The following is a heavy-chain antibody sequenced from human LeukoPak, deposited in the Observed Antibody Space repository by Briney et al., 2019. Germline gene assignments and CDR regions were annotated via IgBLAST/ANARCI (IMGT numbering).Heavy chain of an antibody. CDR2: INPNSGGT. J-gene: IGHJ4*02. CDR3: ARGGEGAAIDYFDY. CDR1: GSTFSDYY. D-gene: IGHD3-10*01. Sequence: ASVKISCKALGSTFSDYYVHWVRQAPGQRLEWMGWINPNSGGTNYAQKFQGTVTMTRDTSISTAYMELSRLRSDDTAVYYCARGGEGAAIDYFDYWGQGTLVTVSS. V-gene: IGHV1-2*02.